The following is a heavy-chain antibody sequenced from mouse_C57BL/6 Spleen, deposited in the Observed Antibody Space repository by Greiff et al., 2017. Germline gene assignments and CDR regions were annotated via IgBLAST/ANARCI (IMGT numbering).Heavy chain of an antibody. V-gene: IGHV1-18*01. CDR2: INPNNGGT. Sequence: EVQLQQSGPELVKPGASVKIPCKASGCTFTDYNMDWVKQSHGKSLEWIGDINPNNGGTIYSQKFKGKATLTVDKSSSTAYMELLSLTSEDTAVYYCARKHLWDERYFEVWGTGTTVTVVS. D-gene: IGHD4-1*01. J-gene: IGHJ1*03. CDR3: ARKHLWDERYFEV. CDR1: GCTFTDYN.